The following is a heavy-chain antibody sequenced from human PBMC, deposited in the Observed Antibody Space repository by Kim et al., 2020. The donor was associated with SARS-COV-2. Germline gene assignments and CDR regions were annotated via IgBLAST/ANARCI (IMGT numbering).Heavy chain of an antibody. V-gene: IGHV4-4*02. J-gene: IGHJ5*02. Sequence: SETLSLTCAVSGGSISSSNWWSWVRHPPPPPPPPPRAPHHSGTTNYHPSLKSRVTISVDKSKNHFSLKLSSVTAADTAVYYCARVLMVRGVISLTRRPLNWFDPWGQGTLVTVSS. CDR3: ARVLMVRGVISLTRRPLNWFDP. D-gene: IGHD3-10*01. CDR1: GGSISSSNW. CDR2: PHHSGTT.